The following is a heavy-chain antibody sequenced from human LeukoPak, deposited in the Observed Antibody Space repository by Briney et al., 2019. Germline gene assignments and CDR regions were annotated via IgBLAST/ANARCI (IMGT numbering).Heavy chain of an antibody. CDR3: ANLYGDKDEK. J-gene: IGHJ4*02. V-gene: IGHV3-23*01. CDR2: ISGVGDG. Sequence: PGGSLRLSCTASGFAINSQAMSWVRQAPGKGLEWVSAISGVGDGYYAESVKGRSTIFGDNSRNTVFLQLNRLRAEDTAVYYCANLYGDKDEKWGQGTLVTVSS. CDR1: GFAINSQA. D-gene: IGHD4-17*01.